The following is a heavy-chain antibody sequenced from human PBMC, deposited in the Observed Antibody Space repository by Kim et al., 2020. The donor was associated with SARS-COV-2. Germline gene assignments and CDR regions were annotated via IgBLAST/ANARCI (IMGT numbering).Heavy chain of an antibody. J-gene: IGHJ4*02. CDR2: IYYDGTTK. D-gene: IGHD2-15*01. CDR3: ARDMGQNTYCSGACYYHYFDY. Sequence: GGSLRLSCAASGFTFSSYGMHWVRQAPGKGLEWVAVIYYDGTTKYYGDSVKGRFTISRDNSKNTLYLEMNSLRVEDTAVYFCARDMGQNTYCSGACYYHYFDYWGQGTLVTVSS. V-gene: IGHV3-33*08. CDR1: GFTFSSYG.